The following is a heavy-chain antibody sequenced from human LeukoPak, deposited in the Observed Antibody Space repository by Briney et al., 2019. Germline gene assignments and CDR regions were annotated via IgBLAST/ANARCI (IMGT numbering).Heavy chain of an antibody. CDR1: GGSISSSNW. D-gene: IGHD6-19*01. CDR2: IYYSGST. V-gene: IGHV4-4*02. J-gene: IGHJ4*02. Sequence: SETLSLTCAVSGGSISSSNWWSWVRQPPGKGLEWIGYIYYSGSTNYNPSLKSRVTISVDTSKNQFSLKLSSVTAADTAVYYCARSSGWTSRMADYWGQGTLVTVSS. CDR3: ARSSGWTSRMADY.